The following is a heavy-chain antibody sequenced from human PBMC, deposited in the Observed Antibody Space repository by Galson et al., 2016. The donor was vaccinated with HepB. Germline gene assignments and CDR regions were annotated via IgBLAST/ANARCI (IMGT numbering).Heavy chain of an antibody. J-gene: IGHJ4*02. V-gene: IGHV1-18*04. CDR2: ISTNSGNT. D-gene: IGHD1-1*01. CDR1: GYSFSTYG. CDR3: ARDRDWNLDF. Sequence: SVKVSCKASGYSFSTYGISWVRQTPGQGLEWMGRISTNSGNTKYSQILQDRVTLTRDTSTRTAYMELRSLRSDDTAIYYCARDRDWNLDFWGQGTLVTVSS.